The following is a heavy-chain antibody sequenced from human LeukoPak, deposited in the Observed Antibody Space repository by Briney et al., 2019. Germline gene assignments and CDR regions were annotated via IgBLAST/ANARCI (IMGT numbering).Heavy chain of an antibody. Sequence: GASVKVSCKASGYTFTSYGISWVRQAPGQGLEWMGWISAYNGNTNYAQKLQGRVTMTTDTSMSTAYMELRSLRSDDTAVYYCGRADNVLLWFGELSDPDYWGQGTLVTVSS. CDR3: GRADNVLLWFGELSDPDY. J-gene: IGHJ4*02. CDR2: ISAYNGNT. CDR1: GYTFTSYG. V-gene: IGHV1-18*01. D-gene: IGHD3-10*01.